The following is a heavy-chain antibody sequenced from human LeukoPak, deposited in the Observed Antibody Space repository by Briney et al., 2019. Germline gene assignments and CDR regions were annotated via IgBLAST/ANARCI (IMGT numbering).Heavy chain of an antibody. J-gene: IGHJ4*02. CDR1: GLTFRTYW. Sequence: GVSLTLSCTPSGLTFRTYWMGWVRQAPGKGLEWVANIKQDGGENYYWGSVKGRFTISRDNAESSLYLHMDSLRAEDTAVYYCARWGYTNNYYYFDYWGQGTLVTVSS. CDR3: ARWGYTNNYYYFDY. CDR2: IKQDGGEN. D-gene: IGHD2-2*02. V-gene: IGHV3-7*04.